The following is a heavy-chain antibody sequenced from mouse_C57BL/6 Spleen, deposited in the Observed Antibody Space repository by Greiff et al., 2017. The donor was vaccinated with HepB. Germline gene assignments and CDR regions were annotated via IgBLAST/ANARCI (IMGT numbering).Heavy chain of an antibody. CDR3: TTGGNYVDY. D-gene: IGHD1-1*02. J-gene: IGHJ2*01. CDR1: GFNIKDYY. Sequence: VHVQQSGAELVRPGASVKLSCTASGFNIKDYYMHWVKQRPEQGLEWIGRIDPEDGETEYAPKFPGKATMTADTSSNTADLQLSSLKAEDTAVYYCTTGGNYVDYWGQGTTLTVSS. CDR2: IDPEDGET. V-gene: IGHV14-1*01.